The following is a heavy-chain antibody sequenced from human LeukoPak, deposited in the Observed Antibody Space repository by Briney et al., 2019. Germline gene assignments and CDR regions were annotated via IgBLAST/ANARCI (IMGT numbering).Heavy chain of an antibody. V-gene: IGHV4-4*07. D-gene: IGHD3-3*01. Sequence: SETLSLTCTVSGASISSYYWSWIRQPAGKGLEWIGRIYTSGSPNYNPSLKSRVTMSVDTSKNQFSLKLSSVTPADRAVYYCARRANDFWSGYYGPWFDPWGQETVVTVSS. CDR2: IYTSGSP. CDR1: GASISSYY. CDR3: ARRANDFWSGYYGPWFDP. J-gene: IGHJ5*02.